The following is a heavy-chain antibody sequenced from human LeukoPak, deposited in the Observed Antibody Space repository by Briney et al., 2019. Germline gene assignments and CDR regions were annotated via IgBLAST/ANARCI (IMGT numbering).Heavy chain of an antibody. J-gene: IGHJ4*02. D-gene: IGHD4-23*01. V-gene: IGHV3-23*01. CDR3: AKVRATVVTGLVGY. CDR2: IRGGGGST. CDR1: GFTFSSYA. Sequence: PGGSLRLSCAASGFTFSSYAMSWVRQAPGKGQEWVSAIRGGGGSTYYADSVKGRFTISRDNSKNTLYLQMNSLRAEDTAVYYCAKVRATVVTGLVGYWGQGTLVTVSS.